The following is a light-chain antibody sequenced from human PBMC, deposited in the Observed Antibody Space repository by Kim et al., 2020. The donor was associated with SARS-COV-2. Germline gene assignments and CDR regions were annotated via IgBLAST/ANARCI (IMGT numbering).Light chain of an antibody. V-gene: IGKV3-15*01. Sequence: EIVMTQSPATLSVSPGERATLSCRASQSVSSNLAWYQQKPGQAPRLLIYGASTSATGIPARFSGSGSGTEFTLTISSLQSEDFAVYYCKQYNNWPPLTFGGGTKVDIK. CDR2: GAS. CDR1: QSVSSN. J-gene: IGKJ4*01. CDR3: KQYNNWPPLT.